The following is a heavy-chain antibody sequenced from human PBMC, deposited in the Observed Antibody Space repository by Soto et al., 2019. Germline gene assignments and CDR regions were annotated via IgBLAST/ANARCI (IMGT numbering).Heavy chain of an antibody. CDR2: ISGSGTRT. CDR3: TKTWEEYNDYLDY. CDR1: GFTFSSFA. J-gene: IGHJ4*02. V-gene: IGHV3-23*01. Sequence: GGSLRLSCAASGFTFSSFAMTWVRQAPGKGLEWVSGISGSGTRTYYADSVRGQFTISRDNSKNTLYLQMNSLRAEDTAVYYCTKTWEEYNDYLDYWGQGTLVTVSS. D-gene: IGHD1-26*01.